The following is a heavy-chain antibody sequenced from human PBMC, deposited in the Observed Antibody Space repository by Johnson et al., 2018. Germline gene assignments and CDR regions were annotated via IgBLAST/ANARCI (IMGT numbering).Heavy chain of an antibody. V-gene: IGHV1-69*12. CDR1: GGTFSSYA. CDR2: IIPIFGTA. D-gene: IGHD3-22*01. J-gene: IGHJ6*02. CDR3: ARAAGDSSGYYTYGMDV. Sequence: QVQLVQSGAEVKKPGSSVKVSCKASGGTFSSYAISWVRQAPGQGLEWMGGIIPIFGTANYAQKFQGRVTITADEATSTAYRELSSLRSEDTAVYYCARAAGDSSGYYTYGMDVWGQGTTVTVSS.